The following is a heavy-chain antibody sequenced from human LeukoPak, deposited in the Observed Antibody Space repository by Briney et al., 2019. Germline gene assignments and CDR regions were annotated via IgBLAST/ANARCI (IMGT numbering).Heavy chain of an antibody. CDR2: IYYSGST. J-gene: IGHJ6*03. D-gene: IGHD3-22*01. Sequence: SETLSLTCTVSGGSISSYYWSWIRQPPGKGLEWIGYIYYSGSTNYNPSLKSRVTISVDTSKNQFSLRLRSVTAADSAVYYCAREALIEGFYYYMDVWGKGTTVTVSS. CDR3: AREALIEGFYYYMDV. V-gene: IGHV4-59*12. CDR1: GGSISSYY.